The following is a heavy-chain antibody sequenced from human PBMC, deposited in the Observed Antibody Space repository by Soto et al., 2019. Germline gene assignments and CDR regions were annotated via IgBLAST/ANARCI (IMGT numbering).Heavy chain of an antibody. D-gene: IGHD6-13*01. CDR1: GFTFSSNG. V-gene: IGHV3-30*18. Sequence: QVQLVESGGGVVQPGRSPRLSCAASGFTFSSNGMHWVRQAPGKGRESVAVTSYDGSNKYYADSVKRRFTISRDNSKNTLYLQMNSLRAEDTAVYYCANDVGSSSWTNYYYYGMAVWGQGTTVTVSS. CDR2: TSYDGSNK. CDR3: ANDVGSSSWTNYYYYGMAV. J-gene: IGHJ6*02.